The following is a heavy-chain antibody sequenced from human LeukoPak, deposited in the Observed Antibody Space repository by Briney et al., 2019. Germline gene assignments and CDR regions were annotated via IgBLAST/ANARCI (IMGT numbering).Heavy chain of an antibody. CDR1: RLSFRTHW. D-gene: IGHD3-10*01. J-gene: IGHJ6*02. Sequence: GGSLRLSCAASRLSFRTHWMHWVRQAPGKGPVWVSRINPDGSSTSYAGAVKGRFTISRDNAKNTLYLQMHSLRAEDTAVYYCSRDSFDGSNYYGMDVWGQGTTVTVSS. CDR2: INPDGSST. V-gene: IGHV3-74*01. CDR3: SRDSFDGSNYYGMDV.